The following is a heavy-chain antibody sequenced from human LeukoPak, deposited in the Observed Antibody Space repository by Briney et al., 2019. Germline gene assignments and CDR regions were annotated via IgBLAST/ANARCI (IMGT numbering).Heavy chain of an antibody. CDR3: AKPISGGLAVTADWFHP. Sequence: PGGSLRLSCTASGFAFSVYAMNWLRQPPGKGLEWVSTINANSGTTSYAASVRGRFTISRDNSKNTLYLQLSTLRADDTATYYCAKPISGGLAVTADWFHPWGQGTLVVVSS. V-gene: IGHV3-23*01. CDR2: INANSGTT. J-gene: IGHJ5*01. CDR1: GFAFSVYA. D-gene: IGHD6-19*01.